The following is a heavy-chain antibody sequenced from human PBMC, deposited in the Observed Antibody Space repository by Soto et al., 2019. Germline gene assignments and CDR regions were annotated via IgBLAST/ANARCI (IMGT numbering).Heavy chain of an antibody. CDR1: GFTFSSYW. J-gene: IGHJ6*02. D-gene: IGHD3-9*01. Sequence: RRLSCAASGFTFSSYWMSWVRQAPGKGLEWVANINQDGSEKYYVDSVKGRFTISRDNAKNSLYLQMNSLRGEDTAVYYCAREGYDILTGYYSSGGMDVWGQGTTVTVSS. V-gene: IGHV3-7*01. CDR3: AREGYDILTGYYSSGGMDV. CDR2: INQDGSEK.